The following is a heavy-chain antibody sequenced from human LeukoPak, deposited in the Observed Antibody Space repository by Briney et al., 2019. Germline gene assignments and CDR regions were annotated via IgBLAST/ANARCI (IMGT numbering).Heavy chain of an antibody. D-gene: IGHD5-24*01. Sequence: GGSLRLSCAASGFTLSRYTMNWVRQAPGKGLEWVSSITSSSSYIYYADSVKGRFTISRDNAKNSLYLQMNSLRVEDTAVYYSARGDGPLGYWGQGTLVPVSS. CDR1: GFTLSRYT. J-gene: IGHJ4*02. V-gene: IGHV3-21*01. CDR2: ITSSSSYI. CDR3: ARGDGPLGY.